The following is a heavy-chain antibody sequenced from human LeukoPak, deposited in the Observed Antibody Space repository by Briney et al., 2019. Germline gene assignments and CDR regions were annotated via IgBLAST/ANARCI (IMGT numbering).Heavy chain of an antibody. Sequence: KASETLSLTCAVPGYSIGSDFYWGWIRQTPGKGLEWLGSVSHNTGASYNPSFKSRVTISLDTSKNHFSLTLTSVTAADTAVYFCAREPGWDHNYYYMDVWGKGTTVAVSS. CDR2: VSHNTGA. CDR3: AREPGWDHNYYYMDV. J-gene: IGHJ6*03. V-gene: IGHV4-38-2*02. D-gene: IGHD1-26*01. CDR1: GYSIGSDFY.